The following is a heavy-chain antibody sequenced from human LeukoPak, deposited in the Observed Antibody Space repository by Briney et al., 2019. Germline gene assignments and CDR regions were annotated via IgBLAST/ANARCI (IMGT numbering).Heavy chain of an antibody. CDR1: GYTLTDYY. Sequence: ASVNVSFKASGYTLTDYYMHWVRQAPGQGLEWMGRINPNSGGTNYAQKFQGRVTITRDTSASTAYMELSSLRSEDTAVYYCARYYYGSGSYSPGYYGMDVWGQGTTVTVSS. CDR3: ARYYYGSGSYSPGYYGMDV. CDR2: INPNSGGT. J-gene: IGHJ6*02. V-gene: IGHV1-2*06. D-gene: IGHD3-10*01.